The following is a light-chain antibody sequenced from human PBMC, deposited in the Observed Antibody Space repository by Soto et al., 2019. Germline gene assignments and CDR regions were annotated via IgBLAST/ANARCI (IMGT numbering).Light chain of an antibody. CDR2: EVS. Sequence: QAVVTQPASVSGSPGQSITISCTGTSSDVGGYNFVSWFQQHPGKAPKLLIFEVSDRPSGVSNRFSGSKSGNTASLTISGLQAEDEAHFYCSSYTSNNTLVFGGGTKLTVL. CDR3: SSYTSNNTLV. V-gene: IGLV2-14*01. CDR1: SSDVGGYNF. J-gene: IGLJ2*01.